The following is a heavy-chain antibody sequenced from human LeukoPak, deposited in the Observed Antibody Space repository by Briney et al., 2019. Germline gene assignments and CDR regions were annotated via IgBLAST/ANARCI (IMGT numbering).Heavy chain of an antibody. V-gene: IGHV4-4*02. D-gene: IGHD3-22*01. CDR2: IYHSGST. J-gene: IGHJ5*02. CDR3: ARALEDYYDSSGSNWFDP. Sequence: PSGTLSLTCAVSGGSISSSNWWSWVRQPPGKGLEWIGEIYHSGSTNYNPSLKSRVTISVDKSKNQFSLKLSSVTAADTAVYYCARALEDYYDSSGSNWFDPWGQGTLVTVSS. CDR1: GGSISSSNW.